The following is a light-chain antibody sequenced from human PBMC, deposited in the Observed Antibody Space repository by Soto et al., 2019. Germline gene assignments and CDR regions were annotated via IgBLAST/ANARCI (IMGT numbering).Light chain of an antibody. Sequence: DIQMTQSPSTLSASVGDRVTITCRASQSISTWLAWYQQKPGKAPKLLIYKASNLEGGVPSRFSGSRSGTEFTITISGLQPDDFATYHCQQYNAYPLTFGGGTTVEIK. CDR2: KAS. J-gene: IGKJ4*01. CDR1: QSISTW. V-gene: IGKV1-5*03. CDR3: QQYNAYPLT.